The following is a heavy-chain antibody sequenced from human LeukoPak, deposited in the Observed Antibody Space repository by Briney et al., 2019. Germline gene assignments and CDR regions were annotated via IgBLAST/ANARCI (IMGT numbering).Heavy chain of an antibody. J-gene: IGHJ1*01. V-gene: IGHV4-39*07. D-gene: IGHD4-23*01. Sequence: SETLSLTCIVSGDSISTTIYFWGWIRQPPGKGLEWIGSVYYSGNTYYNPSLKSRITISVDTSKNQFSLSLSSVTATDTAVYYCARVARYGGYTQYFQPWGQGTLVTVSS. CDR1: GDSISTTIYF. CDR3: ARVARYGGYTQYFQP. CDR2: VYYSGNT.